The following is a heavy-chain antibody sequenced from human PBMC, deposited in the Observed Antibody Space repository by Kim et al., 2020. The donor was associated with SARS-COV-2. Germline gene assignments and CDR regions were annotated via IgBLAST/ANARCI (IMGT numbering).Heavy chain of an antibody. CDR2: FDPESGET. CDR1: GYTLSEFS. V-gene: IGHV1-24*01. Sequence: ASVKVSCKVSGYTLSEFSMHWVRQTPGKGLEWMGGFDPESGETLYGQTFQGRVTMTVDSSTDTAYMEVRSLTSEDTAVYYCATRQNTVVRVREESKTYYYYGLDVWGQGTAVAVSS. D-gene: IGHD3-10*01. J-gene: IGHJ6*02. CDR3: ATRQNTVVRVREESKTYYYYGLDV.